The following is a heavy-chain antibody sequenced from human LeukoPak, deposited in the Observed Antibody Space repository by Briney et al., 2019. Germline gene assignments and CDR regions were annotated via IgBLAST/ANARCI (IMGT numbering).Heavy chain of an antibody. CDR1: GGSISSYY. CDR3: ARHADYYDSSGYSLYYFDY. D-gene: IGHD3-22*01. CDR2: IYYSGST. V-gene: IGHV4-59*08. Sequence: PSETLSLTCTVSGGSISSYYWSWIRQPPGKGLEWIGYIYYSGSTNYNPSLKSRVTISVDTSKNQFSLKLSSVTAADTAVYYCARHADYYDSSGYSLYYFDYWGQGTLVTVSS. J-gene: IGHJ4*02.